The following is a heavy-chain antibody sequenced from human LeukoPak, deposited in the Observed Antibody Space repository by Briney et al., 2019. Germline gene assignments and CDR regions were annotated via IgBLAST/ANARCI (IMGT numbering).Heavy chain of an antibody. CDR3: GRQLHGSSNFDY. J-gene: IGHJ4*02. V-gene: IGHV4-39*01. CDR2: ISYSGST. D-gene: IGHD1-26*01. CDR1: GFTLSSYW. Sequence: GSLRLSCAASGFTLSSYWMHWIRQPPGKGLEWIGCISYSGSTYYNPPLKSRVTISVDTSKNQFSLKLRSVTAADTAVYYCGRQLHGSSNFDYWGQGALVTVSS.